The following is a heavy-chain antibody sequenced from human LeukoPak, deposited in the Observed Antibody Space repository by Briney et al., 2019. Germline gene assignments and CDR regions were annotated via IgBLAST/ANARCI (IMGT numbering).Heavy chain of an antibody. CDR3: ARVKLWGRDYYYYGKDV. CDR2: IIPIFGTA. Sequence: SVKVSCKASGGTFSSYAISWVRQAPGQGLEWMGGIIPIFGTANYAQKFQGRVTITADESTSTAYMELSSLRSEDTAVYYCARVKLWGRDYYYYGKDVWGQGTTVTVSS. D-gene: IGHD5-18*01. V-gene: IGHV1-69*01. CDR1: GGTFSSYA. J-gene: IGHJ6*02.